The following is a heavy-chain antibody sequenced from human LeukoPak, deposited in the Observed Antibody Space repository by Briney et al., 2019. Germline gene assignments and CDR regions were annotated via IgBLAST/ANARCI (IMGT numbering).Heavy chain of an antibody. Sequence: PGGSLRLSCSASGFTFSTHAMNWVRQAPGKGLEWVSSISGSGGSTYYADSVKGRFTISRDNSKNTLYLQMNSLRAEDTAVYYCAKDPTKKLRVAFDIWGQGTMVTVSS. CDR1: GFTFSTHA. CDR3: AKDPTKKLRVAFDI. CDR2: ISGSGGST. D-gene: IGHD4-17*01. V-gene: IGHV3-23*01. J-gene: IGHJ3*02.